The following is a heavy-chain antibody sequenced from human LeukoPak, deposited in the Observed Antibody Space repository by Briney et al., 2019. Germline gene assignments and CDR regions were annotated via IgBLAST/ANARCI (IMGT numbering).Heavy chain of an antibody. J-gene: IGHJ6*02. V-gene: IGHV4-39*07. CDR1: GGSISSSSYY. Sequence: SETLSLTCTVSGGSISSSSYYWGWIRQPPGKGLEWIGSIYYSGSPYYNPSLKSRVTISVDTSKNQFSLKLSSVAAADTAVYYCARDPGGYDYPYYYYGMDVWGQGTTVTVSS. CDR2: IYYSGSP. CDR3: ARDPGGYDYPYYYYGMDV. D-gene: IGHD5-12*01.